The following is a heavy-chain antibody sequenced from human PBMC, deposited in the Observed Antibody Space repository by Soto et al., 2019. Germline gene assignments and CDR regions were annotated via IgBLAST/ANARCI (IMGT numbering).Heavy chain of an antibody. J-gene: IGHJ4*02. D-gene: IGHD3-10*02. CDR3: AAYVVAPHY. V-gene: IGHV3-23*01. CDR2: ITGSGTRT. CDR1: GFTFNNYA. Sequence: EVQLLESGGGLVQPGGSLRLSCAASGFTFNNYALSWVRQAPGKGLEWVSGITGSGTRTYYADSVKGRFTMSRDNSNNSVYLQMNSLAYDDTPLYYCAAYVVAPHYWVKGTLVTVSS.